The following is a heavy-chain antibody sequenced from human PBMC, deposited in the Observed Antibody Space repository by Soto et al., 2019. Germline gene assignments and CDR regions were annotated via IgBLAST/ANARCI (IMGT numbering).Heavy chain of an antibody. Sequence: LRLSCAASGFSFSTYNMNWVRQAPGRGLEWVSYISSRSSTIYHADSVKGRFTISRDNAKNSLYLQMDSLRDEDTAVYFCARAIAVGSTSLDYWGLGTRVTVS. CDR2: ISSRSSTI. V-gene: IGHV3-48*02. CDR1: GFSFSTYN. J-gene: IGHJ4*02. CDR3: ARAIAVGSTSLDY. D-gene: IGHD6-19*01.